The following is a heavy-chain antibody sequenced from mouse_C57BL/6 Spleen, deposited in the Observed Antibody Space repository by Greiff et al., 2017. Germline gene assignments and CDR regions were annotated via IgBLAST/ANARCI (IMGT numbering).Heavy chain of an antibody. CDR1: GFSLTSYG. V-gene: IGHV2-3*01. CDR3: AKQIRLAWFAY. J-gene: IGHJ3*01. CDR2: IWGDVST. D-gene: IGHD2-13*01. Sequence: VKLQESGPGLVAPSQSLSITCTVSGFSLTSYGVSWVRQPLGQGLEWLGVIWGDVSTNYHSALISRLSISKDNSKSQVVLKLNSLQTDDTATYYCAKQIRLAWFAYWGQGTLVTVSA.